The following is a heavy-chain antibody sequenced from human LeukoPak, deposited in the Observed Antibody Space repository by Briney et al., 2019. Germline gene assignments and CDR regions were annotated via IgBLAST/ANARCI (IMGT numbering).Heavy chain of an antibody. CDR2: ISGSGGTT. V-gene: IGHV3-23*01. J-gene: IGHJ5*02. CDR1: GFTLSSYG. Sequence: GGSLRLSCAASGFTLSSYGMSWVRQAPGKGLEWVSGISGSGGTTYYPDSVKGRFTISRDNAKNSLYLQMNSLRAEDTAVYYCAREYYDFWSGYPNHWGQGTLVTVSS. CDR3: AREYYDFWSGYPNH. D-gene: IGHD3-3*01.